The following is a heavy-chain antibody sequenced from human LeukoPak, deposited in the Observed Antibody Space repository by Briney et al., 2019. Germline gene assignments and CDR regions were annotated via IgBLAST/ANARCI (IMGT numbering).Heavy chain of an antibody. D-gene: IGHD1-26*01. J-gene: IGHJ4*02. CDR2: ISSSSSYI. V-gene: IGHV3-21*01. CDR1: GFTFSSYS. CDR3: VKDFRPRGSPAGY. Sequence: GGSLRLSCAASGFTFSSYSMNWVRQAPGKGLEWVSSISSSSSYIYYADSVKGRFTISRDNAKNSLYLQMNSLRAEDTAVYYCVKDFRPRGSPAGYWGQGTLVTVSS.